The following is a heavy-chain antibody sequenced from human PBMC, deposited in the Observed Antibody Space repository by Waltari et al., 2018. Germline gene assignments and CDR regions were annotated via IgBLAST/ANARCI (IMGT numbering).Heavy chain of an antibody. V-gene: IGHV1-2*02. CDR1: GYTFSDYF. D-gene: IGHD7-27*01. Sequence: QVQLVQSGAEVKNPGASVKVSCKASGYTFSDYFINWVRQAPGQGLVWMGWINPNRCVKKDAQSFQGRVTMTRDTSINPVYMELSILRSDDTALYYCAAVIRPGRTLPWGYWGQGTLVTVSS. CDR2: INPNRCVK. J-gene: IGHJ4*02. CDR3: AAVIRPGRTLPWGY.